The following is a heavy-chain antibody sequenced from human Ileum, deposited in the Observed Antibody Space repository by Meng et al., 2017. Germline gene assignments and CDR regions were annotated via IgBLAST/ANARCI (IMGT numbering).Heavy chain of an antibody. V-gene: IGHV1-18*01. J-gene: IGHJ4*02. D-gene: IGHD1-1*01. CDR1: GYTFTTYG. Sequence: QVQLVQSGAEVKKPGASVKVSCKASGYTFTTYGISWVRQAPGQGLEWMGWMNTDEGNTNYAQKFQGRVTMTRDTSTSTAYMELRSLRSDDTAVYYCAREGAYNGGDYWGQGTLVTVSS. CDR3: AREGAYNGGDY. CDR2: MNTDEGNT.